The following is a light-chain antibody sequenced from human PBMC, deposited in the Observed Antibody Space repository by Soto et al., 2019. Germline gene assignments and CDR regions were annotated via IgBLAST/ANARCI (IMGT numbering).Light chain of an antibody. CDR3: QQANSFPRT. V-gene: IGKV1-12*01. Sequence: DIQMTQSPSTLSGSVGDRVTITCRASQTISSWLAWYQQKPGKAPKLLIYGASYLQSGVPSRFSGSGSGTDFTLTISSLQPEDFATYYCQQANSFPRTFGQGTKVDNK. CDR2: GAS. CDR1: QTISSW. J-gene: IGKJ1*01.